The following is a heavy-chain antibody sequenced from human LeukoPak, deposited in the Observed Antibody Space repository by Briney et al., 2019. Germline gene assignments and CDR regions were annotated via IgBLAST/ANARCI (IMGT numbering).Heavy chain of an antibody. J-gene: IGHJ4*02. CDR2: INHSGST. CDR1: GGSFSGYY. CDR3: ARGGWNGPTDY. V-gene: IGHV4-34*01. Sequence: SETLPLTCAVYGGSFSGYYWSWIRQPPGKGLEWIGEINHSGSTNYNPSLKSRVTISVDTSKNQFSLKLSSVTAADTAVYYCARGGWNGPTDYWGQGTLVTVSS. D-gene: IGHD1-1*01.